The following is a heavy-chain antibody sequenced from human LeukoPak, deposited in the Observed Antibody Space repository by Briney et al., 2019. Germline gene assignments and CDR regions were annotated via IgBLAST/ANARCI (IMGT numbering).Heavy chain of an antibody. Sequence: SETLFLTCTVSGGSISSSSYYWGWIRQPPGKGLEWIGSIYYSGSTYYNPSLKSRVTISVDTSKNQFSLKLSSVTAADTAVYYCARHVRQADYVWGSYRPIDYWGQGTLVTVSS. D-gene: IGHD3-16*02. CDR3: ARHVRQADYVWGSYRPIDY. J-gene: IGHJ4*02. CDR2: IYYSGST. V-gene: IGHV4-39*01. CDR1: GGSISSSSYY.